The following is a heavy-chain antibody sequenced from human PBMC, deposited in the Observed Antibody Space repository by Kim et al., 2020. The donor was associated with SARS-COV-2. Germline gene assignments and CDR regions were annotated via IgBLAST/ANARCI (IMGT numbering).Heavy chain of an antibody. J-gene: IGHJ4*02. Sequence: GGSLRLSCAASGFTFSGYGMHWVRQAPGKGLEWVAGIWYDGGNKYYADSVKGRFTISRDNSKNTLYLQMNSLRAEDTAVYYCAAGGYSGYDYSVWGQGTLVTVSS. CDR2: IWYDGGNK. CDR3: AAGGYSGYDYSV. D-gene: IGHD5-12*01. V-gene: IGHV3-33*01. CDR1: GFTFSGYG.